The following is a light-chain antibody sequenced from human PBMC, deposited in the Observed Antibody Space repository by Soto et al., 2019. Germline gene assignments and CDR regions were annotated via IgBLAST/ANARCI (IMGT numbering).Light chain of an antibody. V-gene: IGKV3-20*01. J-gene: IGKJ5*01. CDR1: QSVSSSY. CDR2: GAS. CDR3: QQYGSSPPVT. Sequence: EIVLTQYPGTLSLSPGKRATLSCRASQSVSSSYLAWYQQKPGQAPRLLIYGASGRATGIPDRFSGSGSGTDFTLTISRLEPEDFAVYYCQQYGSSPPVTFGQGTRLEIK.